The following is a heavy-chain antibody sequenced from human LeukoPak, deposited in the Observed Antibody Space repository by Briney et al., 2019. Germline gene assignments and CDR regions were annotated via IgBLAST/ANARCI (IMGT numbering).Heavy chain of an antibody. J-gene: IGHJ6*03. CDR2: IYYSGST. CDR1: GGSISSGGYY. CDR3: ASFARGGYYYYYMDV. D-gene: IGHD3-10*01. Sequence: RPSETLSLTCTVSGGSISSGGYYWSWIRQHPGKGLEWIGYIYYSGSTYYNPSLKSRVTISVDTSKNQFSLKLSSVTAADTAVYYCASFARGGYYYYYMDVWGKGTTVTVSS. V-gene: IGHV4-31*03.